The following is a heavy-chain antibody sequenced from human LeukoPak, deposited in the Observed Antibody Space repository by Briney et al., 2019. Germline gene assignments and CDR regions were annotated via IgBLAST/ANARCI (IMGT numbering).Heavy chain of an antibody. CDR2: IYPADSDT. CDR1: GYSFSDYW. V-gene: IGHV5-51*01. D-gene: IGHD6-13*01. Sequence: GESLKISCKGSGYSFSDYWIDWVRQMPGKGLEWMGIIYPADSDTRYSPSFQGQVTISADKSISTAYLQWSSLKASDTAMYYCARSGYSSSQIYFDYWGQGTLVTVSS. CDR3: ARSGYSSSQIYFDY. J-gene: IGHJ4*02.